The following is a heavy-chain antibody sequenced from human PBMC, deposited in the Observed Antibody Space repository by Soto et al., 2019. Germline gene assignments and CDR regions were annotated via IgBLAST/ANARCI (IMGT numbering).Heavy chain of an antibody. Sequence: QLQLRESGPGLVKPSETLSLTCTVSGGSISGGVGGLYYWSCIRQPPGKGLEWIGYIYDSGSTYYNSSLKRRVTISVDTSKNQFSLRLSSVTAADTAVYYCAREVIPLTTDWYFDLWGRGTLVTVSS. CDR2: IYDSGST. CDR3: AREVIPLTTDWYFDL. J-gene: IGHJ2*01. CDR1: GGSISGGVGGLYY. V-gene: IGHV4-30-4*01. D-gene: IGHD4-17*01.